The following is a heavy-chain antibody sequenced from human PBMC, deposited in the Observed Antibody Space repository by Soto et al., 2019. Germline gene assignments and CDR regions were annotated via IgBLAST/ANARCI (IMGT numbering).Heavy chain of an antibody. CDR2: ISAYNGNT. D-gene: IGHD3-9*01. CDR3: ARQYYDILTAYYYMDV. J-gene: IGHJ6*03. CDR1: GYTFTSYC. Sequence: ASVKVSCKASGYTFTSYCISWVRQAPGQGLEWMGWISAYNGNTNYAQKLQGRVTMTTDTSTSTAYMELRSLRSDDTAVYYCARQYYDILTAYYYMDVWGKGTTVTVSS. V-gene: IGHV1-18*01.